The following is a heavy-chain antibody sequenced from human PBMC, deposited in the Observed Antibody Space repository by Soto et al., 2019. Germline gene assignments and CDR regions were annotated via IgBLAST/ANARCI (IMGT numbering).Heavy chain of an antibody. CDR3: ARLTAEAPGPEDKFDY. J-gene: IGHJ4*02. Sequence: GASVKVSCRASGGTFSSYAISWVRQAPGQGLEWMGGIIPIFGTANYAQKFQGRVTITADESTSTAYMELSSLRSEDTAVYYCARLTAEAPGPEDKFDYWGQGTLVTVSS. V-gene: IGHV1-69*13. CDR2: IIPIFGTA. CDR1: GGTFSSYA. D-gene: IGHD1-1*01.